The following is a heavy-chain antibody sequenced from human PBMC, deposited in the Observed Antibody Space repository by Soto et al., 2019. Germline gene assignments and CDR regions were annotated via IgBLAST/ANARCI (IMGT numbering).Heavy chain of an antibody. J-gene: IGHJ4*02. CDR3: ERRSSGWRPGWGFDY. Sequence: QVQLVQSGAEVKKPGSSVKVSCKASGGTFSSYAISWVRQAPGQALEWMGGITPIFGTANYALKFPGRVTITADKSTSTAYMALSSLRPEDTAVYYCERRSSGWRPGWGFDYCGQGTLVTVSS. V-gene: IGHV1-69*06. D-gene: IGHD6-19*01. CDR2: ITPIFGTA. CDR1: GGTFSSYA.